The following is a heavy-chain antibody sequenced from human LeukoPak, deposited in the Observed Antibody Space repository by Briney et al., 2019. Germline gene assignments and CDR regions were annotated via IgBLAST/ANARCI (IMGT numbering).Heavy chain of an antibody. CDR3: ARVGAHDFDY. CDR1: GYSISSGYY. CDR2: IYHSGST. D-gene: IGHD1-26*01. Sequence: SETLSLTCAVSGYSISSGYYWGWIRQPPGKGLEWIGRIYHSGSTYYNPSLKSRVTISVDTSKNQFSLKLSSVTAADTAVYYCARVGAHDFDYWGQGTLVTVSS. V-gene: IGHV4-38-2*01. J-gene: IGHJ4*02.